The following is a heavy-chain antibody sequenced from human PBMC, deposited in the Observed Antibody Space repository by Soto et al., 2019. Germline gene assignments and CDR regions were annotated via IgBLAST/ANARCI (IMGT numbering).Heavy chain of an antibody. CDR3: AKDRRNIAVAGPDY. J-gene: IGHJ4*02. D-gene: IGHD6-19*01. Sequence: GGSLRLSCAASGFTFSIYAMSWFRQAPGKGLEWVSAISGSGGSTYYADSVKGRFTISRDNSKNTLYLQMNSLRAEETAVYYCAKDRRNIAVAGPDYWGQGTLVTVSS. CDR1: GFTFSIYA. CDR2: ISGSGGST. V-gene: IGHV3-23*01.